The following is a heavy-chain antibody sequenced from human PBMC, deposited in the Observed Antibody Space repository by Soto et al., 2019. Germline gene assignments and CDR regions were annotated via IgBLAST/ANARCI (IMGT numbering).Heavy chain of an antibody. CDR3: AALGYCSSTSCHYVPN. CDR1: GYTFTGYY. J-gene: IGHJ4*02. V-gene: IGHV1-2*02. D-gene: IGHD2-2*01. Sequence: SVKVSCKASGYTFTGYYMHWVRQAPGQGLEWMGWINPNSGGTNYAQKFQGRVTMTRDTSISTAYMELSRLRSDDTAVYYCAALGYCSSTSCHYVPNWGQGTLVTVSS. CDR2: INPNSGGT.